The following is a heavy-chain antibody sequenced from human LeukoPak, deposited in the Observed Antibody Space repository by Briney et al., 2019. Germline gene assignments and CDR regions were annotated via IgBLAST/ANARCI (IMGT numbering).Heavy chain of an antibody. D-gene: IGHD5-18*01. Sequence: PSETLSLTCSVSGGSISNYYWSWIRQPPGKGLEWIGYIYYRGSTYYNPSLKSRVTISVDTSKNQFSLKLSSVTAADTAVYYCARGLTFSDTAMVDIYDAFDIWGQGTMVTVSS. J-gene: IGHJ3*02. V-gene: IGHV4-59*12. CDR2: IYYRGST. CDR3: ARGLTFSDTAMVDIYDAFDI. CDR1: GGSISNYY.